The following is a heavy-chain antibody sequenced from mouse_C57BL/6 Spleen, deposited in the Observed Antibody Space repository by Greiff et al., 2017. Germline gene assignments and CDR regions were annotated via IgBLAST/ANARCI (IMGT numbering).Heavy chain of an antibody. V-gene: IGHV1-69*01. CDR2: IDPSDSYT. Sequence: VQLQQPGAELVMPGASVKLSCKASGYTFTSYWMHWVKQRPGHGLEWIGEIDPSDSYTNYNQKFKGKSTLTVDKSSSTAYMQLSSLTSEDSAVYYCARGEASNYWGQGTTLTVSS. J-gene: IGHJ2*01. CDR1: GYTFTSYW. CDR3: ARGEASNY.